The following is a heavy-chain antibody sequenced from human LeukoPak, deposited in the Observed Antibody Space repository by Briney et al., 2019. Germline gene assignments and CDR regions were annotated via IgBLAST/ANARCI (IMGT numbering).Heavy chain of an antibody. CDR3: ARMRSYCSGGSCPKAHTFDI. V-gene: IGHV3-7*01. D-gene: IGHD2-15*01. CDR2: IKQDGSEQ. J-gene: IGHJ3*02. CDR1: GFTFSTYA. Sequence: PGGSLRLSCAASGFTFSTYAMSWVRQAPGKGLDWVANIKQDGSEQYYVDSVKGRFTISRDNAKNSLYLQMNSLRAEDTAVYYCARMRSYCSGGSCPKAHTFDIWGQGTMVTVSS.